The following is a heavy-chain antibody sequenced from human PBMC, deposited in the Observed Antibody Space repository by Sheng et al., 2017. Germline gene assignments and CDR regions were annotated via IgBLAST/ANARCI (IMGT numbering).Heavy chain of an antibody. Sequence: QVQLQQWGAGLLKPSETLSLTCAVYGGSFSGYYWSWIRQPPGKGLEWIGEINHSGSTNYNPSLKSRVTISVDTSKNQFSLKLSSVTAADTAVYYCATSPGGIMVRGVISGARGRTGKRNWFDPWGQGTLVTVSS. V-gene: IGHV4-34*01. J-gene: IGHJ5*02. CDR2: INHSGST. CDR1: GGSFSGYY. D-gene: IGHD3-10*01. CDR3: ATSPGGIMVRGVISGARGRTGKRNWFDP.